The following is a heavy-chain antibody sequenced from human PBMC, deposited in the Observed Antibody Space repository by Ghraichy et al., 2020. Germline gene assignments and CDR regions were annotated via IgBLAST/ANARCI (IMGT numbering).Heavy chain of an antibody. V-gene: IGHV4-34*01. D-gene: IGHD4-17*01. Sequence: SETLSLTCTVYGGSFSGYYWSWLRQPPGKGLEWIGEIKLSGSTSYSPFLRSRVTISVDTSKNQFSLKLTSVTAADTAMYYCARGLSYGDYVVAFGYWGQGTLVTVSS. CDR2: IKLSGST. CDR1: GGSFSGYY. CDR3: ARGLSYGDYVVAFGY. J-gene: IGHJ4*02.